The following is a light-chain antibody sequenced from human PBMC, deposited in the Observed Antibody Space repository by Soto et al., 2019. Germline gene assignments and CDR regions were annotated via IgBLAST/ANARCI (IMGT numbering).Light chain of an antibody. Sequence: EIVLTQSPATLSLSPGERATLSCRASQSVSSYLAWYQQKPVQAPRLLIYDASNRATGIPARFSGSGSGTDFTLTISSLEPEDFAVYYCQQRSNWITLGQGTRLEIK. CDR3: QQRSNWIT. CDR1: QSVSSY. J-gene: IGKJ5*01. CDR2: DAS. V-gene: IGKV3-11*01.